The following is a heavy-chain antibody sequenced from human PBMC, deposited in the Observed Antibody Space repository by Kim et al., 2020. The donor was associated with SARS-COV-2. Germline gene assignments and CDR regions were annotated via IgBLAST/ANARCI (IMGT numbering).Heavy chain of an antibody. CDR3: ARGNDHESQSLSGYYNGIDV. Sequence: GGSLRLSCAASGLSFDDSAMNWVRQAPGKGLEWLSVISYDGRNKDYADSVKGRFTISRDNSKRTLVVQMNSLRVEDTGVYYCARGNDHESQSLSGYYNGIDVWGHGAPVTPSS. CDR1: GLSFDDSA. V-gene: IGHV3-30-3*01. J-gene: IGHJ6*02. CDR2: ISYDGRNK.